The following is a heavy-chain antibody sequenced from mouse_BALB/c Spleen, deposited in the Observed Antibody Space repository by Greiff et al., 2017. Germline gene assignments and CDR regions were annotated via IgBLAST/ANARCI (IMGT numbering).Heavy chain of an antibody. Sequence: EVKLVESGPGLVKPSQSLSLTCTVTGYSITSDYAWNWIRQFPGNKLEWMGYISYSGSTSYNPSLKSRISITRDTSKNQFFLQLNSVTTEDTATYYCARWAIYDGSYWYFDVWGAGTTVTVSS. D-gene: IGHD2-3*01. CDR2: ISYSGST. J-gene: IGHJ1*01. CDR1: GYSITSDYA. CDR3: ARWAIYDGSYWYFDV. V-gene: IGHV3-2*02.